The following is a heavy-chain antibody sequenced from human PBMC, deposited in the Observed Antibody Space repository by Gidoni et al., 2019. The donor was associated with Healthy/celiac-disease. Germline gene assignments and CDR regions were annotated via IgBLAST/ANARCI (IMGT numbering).Heavy chain of an antibody. D-gene: IGHD4-17*01. V-gene: IGHV1-46*01. Sequence: QVQLVQSGAEVTKPGASVKVSCQASGYTFTSYYMHWVQQDPGQGLEWMGRINPSGGSTSYAQKFQGRVTMTRDTSTSTVYMELSSLRSEDTAVYYCARGAPYGDYATLYYGMDVWGQGTTVTVSS. CDR2: INPSGGST. CDR1: GYTFTSYY. CDR3: ARGAPYGDYATLYYGMDV. J-gene: IGHJ6*02.